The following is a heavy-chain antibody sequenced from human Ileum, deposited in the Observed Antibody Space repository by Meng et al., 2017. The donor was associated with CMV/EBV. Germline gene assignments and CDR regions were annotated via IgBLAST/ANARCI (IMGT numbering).Heavy chain of an antibody. CDR3: ARFWRRSYNCYFDL. J-gene: IGHJ2*01. CDR2: LFYSRGT. V-gene: IGHV4-31*02. CDR1: VRSLCTVDYF. Sequence: SVRSLCTVDYFWRSPRQVPGKGQDLIGYLFYSRGTYYNPSLKSRVNLSIDTSKNQFSLWLSSVTAADTAVYYCARFWRRSYNCYFDLWGRGTLVTVSS. D-gene: IGHD2-21*01.